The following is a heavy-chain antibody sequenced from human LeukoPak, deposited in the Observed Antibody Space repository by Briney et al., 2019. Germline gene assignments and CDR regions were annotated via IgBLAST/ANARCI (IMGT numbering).Heavy chain of an antibody. Sequence: SVKVSCKASGFTFTSSAMQWVRQARGQRLEWIGWIVVGSGNTNYAQKFQERVTITRDMSTSTAYMELSSLRSEDTAVYYCAADPVYKMVTIPAGYWGQGTLVTVSS. V-gene: IGHV1-58*02. CDR3: AADPVYKMVTIPAGY. CDR2: IVVGSGNT. D-gene: IGHD5-24*01. J-gene: IGHJ4*02. CDR1: GFTFTSSA.